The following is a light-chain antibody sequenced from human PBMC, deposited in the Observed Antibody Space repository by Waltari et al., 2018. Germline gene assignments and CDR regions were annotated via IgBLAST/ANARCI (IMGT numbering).Light chain of an antibody. CDR3: QQYYTTPT. V-gene: IGKV4-1*01. CDR1: QTVLYSSNKKTY. Sequence: QTVLYSSNKKTYVAWYQQKAGQSPKLRPYWASTRESGVPDRFSGSGSGTDFTLTINSLQAEDVAVYYCQQYYTTPTFGQGTKVEIK. J-gene: IGKJ1*01. CDR2: WAS.